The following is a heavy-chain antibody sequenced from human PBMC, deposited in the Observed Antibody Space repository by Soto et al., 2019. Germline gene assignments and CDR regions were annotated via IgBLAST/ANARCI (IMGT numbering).Heavy chain of an antibody. CDR1: GGSLNAGRHS. Sequence: SETLSLTCTVSGGSLNAGRHSWGWVRQPPGKGLEWIGSIYFGGNTYYNPSLQSRVTMSVYTSKNQLSLHLSSVTASDTAVYYCASPREGNTCSTKRPFDFWGRGSLVTVSS. D-gene: IGHD1-26*01. CDR3: ASPREGNTCSTKRPFDF. J-gene: IGHJ4*02. V-gene: IGHV4-39*01. CDR2: IYFGGNT.